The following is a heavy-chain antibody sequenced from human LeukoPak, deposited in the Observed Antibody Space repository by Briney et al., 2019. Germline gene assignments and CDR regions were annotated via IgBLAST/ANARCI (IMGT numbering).Heavy chain of an antibody. Sequence: GGSLRLSCAASGFTFSDYAMSWVRQAPGKGLEWLSVISGGSSGSTYYADSVKGRFTISRDNSKNTLYLQMNSLRAEDTAVYYCARDKSGGYYYWFDPWGQGTLVTVSS. CDR1: GFTFSDYA. V-gene: IGHV3-23*01. CDR3: ARDKSGGYYYWFDP. D-gene: IGHD3-22*01. CDR2: ISGGSSGST. J-gene: IGHJ5*02.